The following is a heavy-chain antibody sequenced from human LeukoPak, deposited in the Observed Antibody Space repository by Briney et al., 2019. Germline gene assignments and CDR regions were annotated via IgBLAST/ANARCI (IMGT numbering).Heavy chain of an antibody. CDR2: INHSGST. D-gene: IGHD3-22*01. J-gene: IGHJ4*02. Sequence: PSETLSLTCAVYGGSFSDYYWSWIRQPPGKGLEWIGEINHSGSTNYNPSLKSRVTISVDTSKNQFSLHLYSVTATDTAVFYCARSYYYDYRQIDYWGQGTLVTVSS. CDR3: ARSYYYDYRQIDY. CDR1: GGSFSDYY. V-gene: IGHV4-34*01.